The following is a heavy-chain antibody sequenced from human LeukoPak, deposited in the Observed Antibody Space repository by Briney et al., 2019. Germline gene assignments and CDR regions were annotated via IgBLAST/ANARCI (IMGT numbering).Heavy chain of an antibody. V-gene: IGHV1-2*02. J-gene: IGHJ6*03. Sequence: ASVKVSCKASGYTFTGYYMHWVRQAPGQGLEWMGWINPNSGGTNYAQKFQGRVTMTRDTSISTAYMELSGLRSDDTAVYYCAREIIAAAGYYYYYMDVWGKGTTVTVSS. D-gene: IGHD6-13*01. CDR2: INPNSGGT. CDR3: AREIIAAAGYYYYYMDV. CDR1: GYTFTGYY.